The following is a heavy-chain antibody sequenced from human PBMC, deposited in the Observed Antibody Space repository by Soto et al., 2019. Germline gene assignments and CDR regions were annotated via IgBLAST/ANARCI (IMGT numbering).Heavy chain of an antibody. CDR3: ARDRNANCGGDCYPGGY. CDR2: ISGYSGNA. J-gene: IGHJ4*02. D-gene: IGHD2-21*02. V-gene: IGHV1-18*01. Sequence: ASVKVSCKASGYTFTNYGITWVRQVPGQGLEWMGWISGYSGNANYAQNLQGRLTMTTDTSTSTAYMELRSLRSDDTAVYYCARDRNANCGGDCYPGGYWGQGTLVTVSS. CDR1: GYTFTNYG.